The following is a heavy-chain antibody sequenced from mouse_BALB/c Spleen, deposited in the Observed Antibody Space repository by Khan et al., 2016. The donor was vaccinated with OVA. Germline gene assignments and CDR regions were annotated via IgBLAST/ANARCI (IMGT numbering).Heavy chain of an antibody. CDR1: GFTFSSYS. CDR2: ISSGGDYT. D-gene: IGHD1-3*01. J-gene: IGHJ3*01. Sequence: EVELVESGGDLVKPGGSLKLSCAASGFTFSSYSMSWVRQTPDKRLEWVASISSGGDYTYYPDSVKGRFTISRDNAKNTLYLQMSALKSEDTAMYYCADHLTWSVAYWGQGTLVTVSA. V-gene: IGHV5-6*01. CDR3: ADHLTWSVAY.